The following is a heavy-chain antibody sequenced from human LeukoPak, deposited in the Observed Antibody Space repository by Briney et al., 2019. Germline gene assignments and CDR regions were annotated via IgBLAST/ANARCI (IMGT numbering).Heavy chain of an antibody. V-gene: IGHV4-4*07. CDR1: GGSVYGYY. CDR3: AGDTYGSGRLDAFDI. CDR2: IYVSGNT. J-gene: IGHJ3*02. D-gene: IGHD3-10*01. Sequence: SETLSLTCTVSGGSVYGYYWTWIRQLAGKGLEWIGRIYVSGNTNFNPSLNSRVTMSLDTSKNQFSLKLSSVTAADTAVYYCAGDTYGSGRLDAFDIWGQGTMVTVSS.